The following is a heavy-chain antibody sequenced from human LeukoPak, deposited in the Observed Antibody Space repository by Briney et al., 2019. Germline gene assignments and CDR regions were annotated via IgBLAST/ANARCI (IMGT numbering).Heavy chain of an antibody. CDR2: INPGGGTT. J-gene: IGHJ4*02. CDR1: GYTFTSYY. D-gene: IGHD1-14*01. Sequence: GASVKVSCKASGYTFTSYYMHWVRQAPGQGLEWMGIINPGGGTTIYAQKFQGRVPMTRDTSTSTVYMELSSLRSEDTAVYYCARGRTAADYWGQGTLVTVSS. V-gene: IGHV1-46*01. CDR3: ARGRTAADY.